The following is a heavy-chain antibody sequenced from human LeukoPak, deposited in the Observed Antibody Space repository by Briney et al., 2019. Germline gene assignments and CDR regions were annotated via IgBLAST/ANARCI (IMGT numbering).Heavy chain of an antibody. D-gene: IGHD4-17*01. CDR1: GFTFSSYS. CDR3: ARTAHDYGDLNWFDP. J-gene: IGHJ5*02. CDR2: ISSSSSYI. Sequence: PGGSLRLSCAAFGFTFSSYSMNWVRQAPGKGPEWVSSISSSSSYIYYADSVKGRFTISRDNAKNSLYLQMNSLRAEDTAVYYCARTAHDYGDLNWFDPWGQGTLVTVSS. V-gene: IGHV3-21*01.